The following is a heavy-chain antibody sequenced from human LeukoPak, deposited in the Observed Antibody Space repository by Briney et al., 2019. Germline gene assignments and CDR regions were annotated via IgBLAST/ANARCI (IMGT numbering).Heavy chain of an antibody. CDR3: AKSGIPAAGQRGYFDY. CDR1: GFTFSTND. Sequence: PGGSLRLSCAASGFTFSTNDMSWVRQAPGKGLESLAVISSDASNKYCADSVKGRFTISRDNSKNTLYLQMNSLRAEDTAVYYCAKSGIPAAGQRGYFDYWGQGALVSVSS. V-gene: IGHV3-30*18. D-gene: IGHD6-13*01. CDR2: ISSDASNK. J-gene: IGHJ4*02.